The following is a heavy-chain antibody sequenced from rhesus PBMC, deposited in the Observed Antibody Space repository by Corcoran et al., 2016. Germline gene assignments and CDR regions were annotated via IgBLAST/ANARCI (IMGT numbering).Heavy chain of an antibody. J-gene: IGHJ6*01. Sequence: QVQLQESGPGVVKSSETLSLTCAISGGSIRSGYDWSWIGQPPGKGLEWIGYIYGSSGSTNYNPSLKNRLTISKVASKNQCSLKLSAVTAADTAVYYCAREWGNGNYCLDSWGQGVVVTVSS. CDR2: IYGSSGST. CDR1: GGSIRSGYD. D-gene: IGHD1-14*01. CDR3: AREWGNGNYCLDS. V-gene: IGHV4-76*01.